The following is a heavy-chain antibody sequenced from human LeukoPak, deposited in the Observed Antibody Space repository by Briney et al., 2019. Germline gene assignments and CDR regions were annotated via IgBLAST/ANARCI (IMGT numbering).Heavy chain of an antibody. CDR3: AKVSSRGGSYGGGYFDY. Sequence: GSLKLSCAASGFTFCSHWMSWVRQAPGKGLEWVANIKQDGSEKYYVDSVKGRFTISRDNAKNSLYLQMNSLRAEDTAVYYCAKVSSRGGSYGGGYFDYWGQGTLVTVSS. D-gene: IGHD1-26*01. J-gene: IGHJ4*02. V-gene: IGHV3-7*03. CDR1: GFTFCSHW. CDR2: IKQDGSEK.